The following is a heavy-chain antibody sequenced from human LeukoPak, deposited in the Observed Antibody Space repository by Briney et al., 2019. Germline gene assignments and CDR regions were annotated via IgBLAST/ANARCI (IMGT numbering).Heavy chain of an antibody. CDR1: GYTFTSYG. CDR2: ISAYNGNT. V-gene: IGHV1-18*01. Sequence: ASVKVSCKASGYTFTSYGISWVRQAPGQGREWMGWISAYNGNTNYAQKRQGRVTMNTDTSTSTAYRRLRGLRSDDTAVYYWASTMYNWNPDAFDIWGQGTMVTVSS. D-gene: IGHD1-1*01. J-gene: IGHJ3*02. CDR3: ASTMYNWNPDAFDI.